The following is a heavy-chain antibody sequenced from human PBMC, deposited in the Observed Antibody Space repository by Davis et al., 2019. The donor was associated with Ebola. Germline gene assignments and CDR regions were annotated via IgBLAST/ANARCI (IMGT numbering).Heavy chain of an antibody. D-gene: IGHD4-11*01. CDR3: ARVRDDYSNYSNWFDP. V-gene: IGHV4-59*01. CDR1: GGSFTDYF. Sequence: SETLSLTCAVYGGSFTDYFWSWIRQPPGKGLEWIGYIYYSGSTNYNPSLKSRVTISVDTSKNQFSLKLSSVTAADTAVYYCARVRDDYSNYSNWFDPWGQGTLVTVSS. CDR2: IYYSGST. J-gene: IGHJ5*02.